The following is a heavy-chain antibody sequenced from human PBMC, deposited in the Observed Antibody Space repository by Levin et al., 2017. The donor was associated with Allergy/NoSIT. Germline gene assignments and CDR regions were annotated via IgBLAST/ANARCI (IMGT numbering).Heavy chain of an antibody. Sequence: GESLKISCSASGFTFNSYAMHWVRQAPGKGLEYVSAINTNGGSTYSADSVKGRFTISRDNSKNTLYLQMNSLRVDDTAVYYCVKILGNVNLGYFDLWGRGTLVTVSS. CDR2: INTNGGST. CDR1: GFTFNSYA. J-gene: IGHJ2*01. V-gene: IGHV3-64D*06. CDR3: VKILGNVNLGYFDL.